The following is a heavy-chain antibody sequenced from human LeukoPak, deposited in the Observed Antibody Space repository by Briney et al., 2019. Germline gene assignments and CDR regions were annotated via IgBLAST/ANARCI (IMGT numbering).Heavy chain of an antibody. D-gene: IGHD2-2*01. Sequence: PGGSLRLSCAASGFTFSNYGMNWVRQAPGKGLEWVAVIWYGERNKYYADSVKGRFTISRDNSKNTLYLQMNSLRAEDTAVYYCAKGATSCSSTSCPDAFDIWGQGTMVTVSS. J-gene: IGHJ3*02. CDR2: IWYGERNK. CDR3: AKGATSCSSTSCPDAFDI. CDR1: GFTFSNYG. V-gene: IGHV3-30*02.